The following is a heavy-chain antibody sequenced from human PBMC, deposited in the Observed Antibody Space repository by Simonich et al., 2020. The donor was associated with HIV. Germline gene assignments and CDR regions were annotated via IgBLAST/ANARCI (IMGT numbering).Heavy chain of an antibody. Sequence: EVQLVESGGGLVQPGRSLRLSCAASGFTFDDYAMHWVRQAPGRGLGGVTSISWNSGSIGYADSVKGRFTISRDNAKNSLYLQMNSLRAEDTALYYCAKDKGAYYGSGSPVYWGQGTLVTVSS. J-gene: IGHJ4*02. V-gene: IGHV3-9*01. D-gene: IGHD3-10*01. CDR3: AKDKGAYYGSGSPVY. CDR1: GFTFDDYA. CDR2: ISWNSGSI.